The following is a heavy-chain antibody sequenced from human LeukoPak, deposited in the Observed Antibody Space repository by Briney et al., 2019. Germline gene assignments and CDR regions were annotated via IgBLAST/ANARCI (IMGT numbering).Heavy chain of an antibody. CDR2: IYYSGST. CDR3: ARVTSRLGWFDP. Sequence: SETLSLTCTVSGGSISSSSYYWGWIRQPPGKGLEWIGSIYYSGSTYYNPSLKSRVTISVDTSKNQFSLKLRSVTAADTAVYYCARVTSRLGWFDPWGQGTLVTVSS. J-gene: IGHJ5*02. V-gene: IGHV4-39*01. CDR1: GGSISSSSYY. D-gene: IGHD1-14*01.